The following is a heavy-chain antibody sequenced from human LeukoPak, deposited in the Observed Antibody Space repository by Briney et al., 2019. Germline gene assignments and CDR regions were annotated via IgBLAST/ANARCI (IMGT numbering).Heavy chain of an antibody. CDR1: GFTFSRYG. D-gene: IGHD3-9*01. V-gene: IGHV3-30*18. CDR2: ISYDGSNK. Sequence: PGGSLRLSCAASGFTFSRYGMHWFRKAPGKGLEWVAVISYDGSNKYYVDSVKGRFTISKDNSKNTLYLQMNSLRAEDTAVYYCAKDRDILTGYLDYWGQGTLVTVSS. CDR3: AKDRDILTGYLDY. J-gene: IGHJ4*02.